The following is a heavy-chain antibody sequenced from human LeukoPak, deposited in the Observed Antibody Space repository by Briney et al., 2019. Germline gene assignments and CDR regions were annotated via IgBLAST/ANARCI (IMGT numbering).Heavy chain of an antibody. V-gene: IGHV5-51*01. CDR1: GYSFTSYW. J-gene: IGHJ3*02. D-gene: IGHD3-3*01. CDR3: ESPAFLGDDAFDI. Sequence: GESLKISCKGSGYSFTSYWIGWVRQLPGKGLEWMGIIYPGDSDTRDSPSFQGQVTISADKSISTAYLQWSSLKASDTAMYYCESPAFLGDDAFDIWGQGTMVTVSS. CDR2: IYPGDSDT.